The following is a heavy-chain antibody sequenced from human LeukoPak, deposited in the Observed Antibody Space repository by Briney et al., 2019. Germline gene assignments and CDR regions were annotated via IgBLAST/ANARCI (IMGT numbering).Heavy chain of an antibody. CDR1: GGTFTSYA. J-gene: IGHJ4*02. D-gene: IGHD3-9*01. Sequence: GASVKVSCKASGGTFTSYAISWVRQAPGQGLEWMGGIIPIFGTANYAQKFQGRVTITADESTSTAYMELSSLRSEDTAVYYCARGGTFDWCFNYWGQGTLVTVSS. CDR2: IIPIFGTA. CDR3: ARGGTFDWCFNY. V-gene: IGHV1-69*13.